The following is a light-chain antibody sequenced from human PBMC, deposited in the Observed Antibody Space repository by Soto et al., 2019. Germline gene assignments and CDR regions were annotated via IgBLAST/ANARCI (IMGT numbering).Light chain of an antibody. V-gene: IGLV2-14*01. CDR2: EVT. CDR3: SSYTSRTCSV. J-gene: IGLJ1*01. Sequence: QSLLTQPASLSGSPGQSITISCIGTSSDVGGYNYVSWYQQHPGKAPTLMIYEVTTRPSGVSNRFSAPKSGNTASRTISGLHAEDDADYYWSSYTSRTCSVYGTGTKVTV. CDR1: SSDVGGYNY.